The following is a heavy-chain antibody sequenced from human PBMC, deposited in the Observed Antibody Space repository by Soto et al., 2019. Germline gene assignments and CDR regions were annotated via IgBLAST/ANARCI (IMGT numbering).Heavy chain of an antibody. J-gene: IGHJ6*02. CDR3: ARGEKWLDDYYYGMDV. D-gene: IGHD6-19*01. CDR2: ISSSSSYI. V-gene: IGHV3-21*01. CDR1: GFTFSSYS. Sequence: EVQLVESGGGLVKPGGSLRLSCAASGFTFSSYSMNWVRQAPGKGLEWVSSISSSSSYIYYADSVKGRFTISRDNAKNSLYLQMNSLRAEDTAVYYCARGEKWLDDYYYGMDVWGQGTTVTVSS.